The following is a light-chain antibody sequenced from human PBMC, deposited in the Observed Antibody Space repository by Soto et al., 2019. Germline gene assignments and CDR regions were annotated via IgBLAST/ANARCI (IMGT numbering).Light chain of an antibody. Sequence: EIVLTQSPGTLSLSPGERATLSCRASQSLNARYLAWYQVKPGQAPRLLFYGASSRATGIPDRFIGSGSGTDFTLPITGLEPEDFAVYDCQQCHISRTFGQGTKVEIK. CDR2: GAS. V-gene: IGKV3-20*01. CDR1: QSLNARY. CDR3: QQCHISRT. J-gene: IGKJ1*01.